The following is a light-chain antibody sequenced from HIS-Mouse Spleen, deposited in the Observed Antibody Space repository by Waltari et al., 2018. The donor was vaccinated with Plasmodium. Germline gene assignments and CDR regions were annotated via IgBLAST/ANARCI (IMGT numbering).Light chain of an antibody. CDR2: QDS. CDR3: QAWDSSTVV. CDR1: KLGAKY. Sequence: SYEPTPPPSVSVSPGQTASITCSGDKLGAKYACWYQQKPGQSPVLVIYQDSKRPSGIPERFSGSNSGNTATLTISGTQAMDEADYYCQAWDSSTVVFGGGTKLTVL. V-gene: IGLV3-1*01. J-gene: IGLJ2*01.